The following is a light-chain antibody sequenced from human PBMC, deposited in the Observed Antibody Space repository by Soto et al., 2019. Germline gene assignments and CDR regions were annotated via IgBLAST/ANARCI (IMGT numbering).Light chain of an antibody. V-gene: IGKV1-8*01. CDR1: QGISSY. CDR3: QQYYSYPPWT. Sequence: AIRMTQSPSSFSASTGGRVTITCRASQGISSYLAWYQQKPGKAPKLLIYAASTLQSGVPSRFSGSGSGTDFTLTISCLQSEDFATYYCQQYYSYPPWTFGQGTKVEIK. J-gene: IGKJ1*01. CDR2: AAS.